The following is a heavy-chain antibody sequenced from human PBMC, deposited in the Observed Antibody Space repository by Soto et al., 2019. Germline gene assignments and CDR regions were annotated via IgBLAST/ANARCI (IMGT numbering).Heavy chain of an antibody. V-gene: IGHV3-53*04. J-gene: IGHJ6*02. Sequence: PGGSLRLSCAASGFTVSSNYMSWVRQAPGKGLEWVSVIYSGGSTYYADSVKGRFTISRHNSKNTLYLQMNSLRAEDTAVYYCASHDSSGWYNYYYYGMDVWGQGTTVTVSS. CDR1: GFTVSSNY. CDR3: ASHDSSGWYNYYYYGMDV. D-gene: IGHD6-19*01. CDR2: IYSGGST.